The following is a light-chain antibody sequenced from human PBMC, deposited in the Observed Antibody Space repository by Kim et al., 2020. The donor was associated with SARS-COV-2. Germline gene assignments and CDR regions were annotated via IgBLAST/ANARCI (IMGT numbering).Light chain of an antibody. CDR3: QTWGTGSWV. Sequence: QPVLTQSPSASASLGASVKLTCTLSSGHSSYAIAWHQQQPEKGLRYLMKLNSDGSHSKGDGIPDRFSGSSTWAERYLTISNLQSEDEADYYCQTWGTGSWVFGGGTQLTVL. CDR1: SGHSSYA. J-gene: IGLJ3*02. V-gene: IGLV4-69*01. CDR2: LNSDGSH.